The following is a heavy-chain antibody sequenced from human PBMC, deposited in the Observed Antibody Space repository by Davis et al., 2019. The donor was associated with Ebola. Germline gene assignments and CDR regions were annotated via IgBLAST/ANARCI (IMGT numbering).Heavy chain of an antibody. D-gene: IGHD3-10*01. CDR2: MNPNSGNT. CDR3: ASDATMVQGVIIADAFDI. CDR1: GYTFTSYG. V-gene: IGHV1-8*02. J-gene: IGHJ3*02. Sequence: ASVQVSCKASGYTFTSYGISWVRQAPGQGLEWMGWMNPNSGNTGYAQKFQGRVTMTRNTSISTAYMELSSLRSEDTAVYYCASDATMVQGVIIADAFDIWGQGTMVTVSS.